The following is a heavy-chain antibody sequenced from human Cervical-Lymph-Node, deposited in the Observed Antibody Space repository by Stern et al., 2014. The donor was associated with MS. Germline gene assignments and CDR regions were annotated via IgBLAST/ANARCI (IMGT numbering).Heavy chain of an antibody. V-gene: IGHV4-59*01. CDR3: ARDNGPLFLDY. J-gene: IGHJ4*02. Sequence: QVQLQESGPGLVKPSETLSLTCTLSGGSISSYYWTWIRQPPGKGLEWIGNVLYSGSTSYNPSLRSRVTISLDMSKNQFSLKLNSVTAADTAVYYCARDNGPLFLDYWGQGALVAVSS. CDR1: GGSISSYY. CDR2: VLYSGST. D-gene: IGHD4-17*01.